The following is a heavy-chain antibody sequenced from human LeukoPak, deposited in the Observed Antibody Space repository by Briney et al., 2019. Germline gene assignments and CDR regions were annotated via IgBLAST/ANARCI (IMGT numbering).Heavy chain of an antibody. D-gene: IGHD3-3*01. V-gene: IGHV3-7*01. Sequence: GGSPRLSCAAFGFTFSSYWMSWVRQAPGKGLEWVANIKQDGSEKYYVDSVGGRFTISRDNAKNSLYLQMNSLRAEDTAVYYCARGLRFLEWLSLEYNWFDPWGQGTLVTVSS. CDR2: IKQDGSEK. CDR3: ARGLRFLEWLSLEYNWFDP. J-gene: IGHJ5*02. CDR1: GFTFSSYW.